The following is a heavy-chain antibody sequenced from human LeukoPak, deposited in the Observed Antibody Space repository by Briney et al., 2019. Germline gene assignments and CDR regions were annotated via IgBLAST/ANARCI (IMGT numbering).Heavy chain of an antibody. V-gene: IGHV3-23*01. Sequence: GGSLRLSCAASGFTVSTNYMSWVRQAPGKGLEWVSAISGSGGSTYYADSVKGRFTISRDNSKNTLYLQMDSLRAEDTAVYYCAKGKEWELSDYWGQGTLVTVSS. CDR3: AKGKEWELSDY. CDR1: GFTVSTNY. CDR2: ISGSGGST. J-gene: IGHJ4*02. D-gene: IGHD1-26*01.